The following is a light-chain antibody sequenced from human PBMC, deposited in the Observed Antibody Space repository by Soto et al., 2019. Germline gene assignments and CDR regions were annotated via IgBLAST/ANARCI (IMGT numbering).Light chain of an antibody. V-gene: IGKV3-20*01. J-gene: IGKJ4*01. CDR3: QQYGSS. CDR2: AAS. CDR1: QSVSSSY. Sequence: EIVLTQSPGTLSLSPGERATLSCRASQSVSSSYLAWYQQKPGQAPRLLIYAASSRATGIPDRFSGSGSGTDFTLTISRLEAEDFAVYYCQQYGSSFGGGTKVEIK.